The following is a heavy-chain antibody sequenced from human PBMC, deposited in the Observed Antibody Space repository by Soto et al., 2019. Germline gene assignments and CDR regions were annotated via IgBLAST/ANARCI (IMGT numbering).Heavy chain of an antibody. Sequence: ASVKVSCKASGYTFIRYGIAWVRQAPGQGLEWMGWISPYNDYTIYAQKLQGRVTMTADTSTSTAYMELRSLRSDDTAVYYCARDRSYSSGWYCDYWGQGTLVTVSS. CDR2: ISPYNDYT. CDR3: ARDRSYSSGWYCDY. CDR1: GYTFIRYG. D-gene: IGHD6-19*01. V-gene: IGHV1-18*01. J-gene: IGHJ4*02.